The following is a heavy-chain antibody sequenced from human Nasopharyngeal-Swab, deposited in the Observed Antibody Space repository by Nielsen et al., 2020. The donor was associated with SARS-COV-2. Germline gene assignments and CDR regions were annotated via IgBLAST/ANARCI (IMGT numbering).Heavy chain of an antibody. CDR3: ARESVVTGMDDATDI. CDR2: ISYDGSNK. J-gene: IGHJ3*02. CDR1: GFPFSSYG. D-gene: IGHD2-21*02. Sequence: GGSLRLSFAASGFPFSSYGMPWVRQAPGKGLEWVAVISYDGSNKYYADSVKGRFTISRDNSKNTLYLQMNSLRAEDTAVYYCARESVVTGMDDATDIWGQGTMVTVSS. V-gene: IGHV3-30*03.